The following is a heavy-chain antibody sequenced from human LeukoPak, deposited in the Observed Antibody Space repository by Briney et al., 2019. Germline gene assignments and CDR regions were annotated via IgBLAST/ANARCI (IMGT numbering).Heavy chain of an antibody. CDR2: FFLKGST. V-gene: IGHV4-38-2*02. Sequence: PSETLSLTCTVSGYSITSAYYWGWIRQPPGKGLEWIGSFFLKGSTYYNPSLKGRVTISVDTSKNQFSLTLSSVTAADTAVYYRARVARCTGFVDVDYWGQGTLVTVSS. J-gene: IGHJ4*02. CDR3: ARVARCTGFVDVDY. D-gene: IGHD2-2*01. CDR1: GYSITSAYY.